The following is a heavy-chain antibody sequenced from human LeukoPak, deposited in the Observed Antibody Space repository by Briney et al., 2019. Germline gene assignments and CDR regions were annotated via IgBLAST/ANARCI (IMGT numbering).Heavy chain of an antibody. CDR2: ISDGGGST. D-gene: IGHD4-11*01. V-gene: IGHV3-23*01. Sequence: PGGSLRLSSAASGFTFSNYAMSWVRQTPGKGLEWVSGISDGGGSTYNADSVDGRFTISRDNSKTTLSLEMHGLRADDAAVYYCAKYISDSVDDALDLWGPGTMVIVS. CDR1: GFTFSNYA. J-gene: IGHJ3*01. CDR3: AKYISDSVDDALDL.